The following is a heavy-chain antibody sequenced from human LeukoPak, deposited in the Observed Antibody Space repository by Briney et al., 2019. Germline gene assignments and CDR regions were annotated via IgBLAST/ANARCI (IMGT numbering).Heavy chain of an antibody. D-gene: IGHD3-3*01. CDR3: ARAPAYYDFWSVLGYMDV. Sequence: ASVKVSCKASGYTFTGYYMHWVRQAPGQGLEWMGRINPNSGGTNYAQKFRGRVTMTRDTSISTAYMELSRLRSDDTAVYYCARAPAYYDFWSVLGYMDVWGKGTTVTVSS. J-gene: IGHJ6*03. CDR1: GYTFTGYY. V-gene: IGHV1-2*06. CDR2: INPNSGGT.